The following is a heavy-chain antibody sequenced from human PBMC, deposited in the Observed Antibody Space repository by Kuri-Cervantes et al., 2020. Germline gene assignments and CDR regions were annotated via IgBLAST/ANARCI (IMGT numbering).Heavy chain of an antibody. D-gene: IGHD3-16*02. V-gene: IGHV4-38-2*02. Sequence: SETLSLTCIVSDQSISTNYNWGWIRQPPGKGLEWIGSIYHSGSTNYNPSLKSRVTISVDTSKNQFSLKLSSVTAADTAVYYCARGPMITFGGVIANWGQGTLVTVSS. CDR2: IYHSGST. J-gene: IGHJ4*02. CDR1: DQSISTNYN. CDR3: ARGPMITFGGVIAN.